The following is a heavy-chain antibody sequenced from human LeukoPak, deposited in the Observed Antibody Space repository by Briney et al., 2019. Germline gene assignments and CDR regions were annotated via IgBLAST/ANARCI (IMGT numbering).Heavy chain of an antibody. CDR3: ARESERAPDFGINYFYYMDV. V-gene: IGHV1-2*02. CDR2: INTKTGDT. Sequence: GASVRVSCKASGYSLPDYYMHWVRQAPGQGLEWMGWINTKTGDTNSTQKFQGRVTMTTDTSISAAFLELYRLTSDDTAVYYCARESERAPDFGINYFYYMDVWGEGTAVIVS. CDR1: GYSLPDYY. J-gene: IGHJ6*03. D-gene: IGHD3-3*01.